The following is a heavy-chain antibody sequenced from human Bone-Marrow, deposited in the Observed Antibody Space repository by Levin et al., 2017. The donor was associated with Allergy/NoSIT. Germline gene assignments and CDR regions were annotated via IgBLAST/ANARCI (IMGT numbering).Heavy chain of an antibody. CDR3: ARCYGGLYYFDS. CDR1: GYTFTDYY. D-gene: IGHD4-23*01. Sequence: VASVKVSCKTSGYTFTDYYMHWVRQAPGQGLEWMGWIDPNSGGTNYAQSFQGRVTMTRDTSITTAYMDLSRLRSDDTAIYFCARCYGGLYYFDSWGQGTLVTVSS. CDR2: IDPNSGGT. V-gene: IGHV1-2*02. J-gene: IGHJ4*02.